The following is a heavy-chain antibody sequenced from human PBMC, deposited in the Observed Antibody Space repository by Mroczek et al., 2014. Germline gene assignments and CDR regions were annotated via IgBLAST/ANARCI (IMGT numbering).Heavy chain of an antibody. CDR3: ARDLQLWDYFWSGYPPVY. CDR1: GFTFSSYS. Sequence: VQLVQSGGGLVQPGGSLRLSCAASGFTFSSYSMNWVRQAPGKGLEWVSYISSSSSTIYYADSVKGRFTISRDNAKNSLYLQMNSLRAEDTAVYYCARDLQLWDYFWSGYPPVYWGQGTLVTVSS. J-gene: IGHJ4*02. D-gene: IGHD3-3*01. V-gene: IGHV3-48*01. CDR2: ISSSSSTI.